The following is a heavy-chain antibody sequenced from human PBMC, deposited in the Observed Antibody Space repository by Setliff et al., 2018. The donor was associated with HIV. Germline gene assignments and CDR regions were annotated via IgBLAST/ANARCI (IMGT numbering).Heavy chain of an antibody. CDR1: GFTFTSYA. D-gene: IGHD5-12*01. J-gene: IGHJ6*02. CDR3: ARGSGYDKGAYHYYYGMDV. CDR2: ISGSGSTT. V-gene: IGHV3-23*01. Sequence: GGSLRLSCAASGFTFTSYAMNWVRQAPGKGLEWVSSISGSGSTTYYADSVKGRLTISRDNSQNALYLQMNSLRAEDTAVYYCARGSGYDKGAYHYYYGMDVWGQGTTVTVSS.